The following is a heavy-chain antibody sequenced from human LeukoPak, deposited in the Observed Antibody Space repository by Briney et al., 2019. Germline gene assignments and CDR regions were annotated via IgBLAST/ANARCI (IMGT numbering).Heavy chain of an antibody. V-gene: IGHV4-34*01. CDR2: INHRGST. J-gene: IGHJ6*04. CDR3: ARAAPSHCSGGSCYSHGMDV. Sequence: SETLSLTCAVYGGSFRGYYWSWIRQPPGKGLEWIGEINHRGSTNYNPSLKSRVTISVDTSKNQFSLKLSSVTAADTAVYYCARAAPSHCSGGSCYSHGMDVWGKGTTVTVSS. D-gene: IGHD2-15*01. CDR1: GGSFRGYY.